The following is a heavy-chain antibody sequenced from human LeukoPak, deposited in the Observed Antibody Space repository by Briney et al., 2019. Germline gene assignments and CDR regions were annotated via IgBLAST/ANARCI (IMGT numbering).Heavy chain of an antibody. Sequence: GASVKVSCKASGYTFTGYYMHWVRQAPGQGLEWMGWINPNSGGTNYAQKFQGRVTMTRDTSISTAYMELSRLRSDDTAVYYCARDGGRYYDFWSGYYFDAFDIWGQGTMVTVSS. CDR2: INPNSGGT. D-gene: IGHD3-3*01. CDR1: GYTFTGYY. V-gene: IGHV1-2*02. J-gene: IGHJ3*02. CDR3: ARDGGRYYDFWSGYYFDAFDI.